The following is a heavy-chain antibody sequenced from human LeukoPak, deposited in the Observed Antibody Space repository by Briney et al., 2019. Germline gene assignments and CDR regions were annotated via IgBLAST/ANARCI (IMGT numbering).Heavy chain of an antibody. V-gene: IGHV4-34*01. D-gene: IGHD6-19*01. CDR1: GGSFSGYY. Sequence: SETLSLTCAVYGGSFSGYYWSWIRQPPGKELEWIGEINHSGSTNYNPSLKSRVTISVDTSKNQFSLKLSSVTAADTAVYYCARGRAEWLAPDFDYWGQGTLVTVSS. CDR2: INHSGST. CDR3: ARGRAEWLAPDFDY. J-gene: IGHJ4*02.